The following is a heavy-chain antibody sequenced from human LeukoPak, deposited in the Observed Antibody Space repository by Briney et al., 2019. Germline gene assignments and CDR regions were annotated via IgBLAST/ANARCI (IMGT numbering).Heavy chain of an antibody. J-gene: IGHJ4*02. V-gene: IGHV3-21*01. D-gene: IGHD3-22*01. CDR3: AWNYYDSSGYYLDY. CDR1: GFTFSSYS. CDR2: ISSSSNYI. Sequence: GGSLRLSCAASGFTFSSYSMNWVRQAPGKGLEWVSSISSSSNYIYYTDSVKGRFTISRDNAKNSLYLQMNSLRAEDTAVYYCAWNYYDSSGYYLDYWGQGTLVTVSS.